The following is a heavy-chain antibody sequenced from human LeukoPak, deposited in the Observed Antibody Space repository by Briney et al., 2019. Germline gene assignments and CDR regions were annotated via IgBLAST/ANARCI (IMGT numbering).Heavy chain of an antibody. D-gene: IGHD5-24*01. Sequence: PSETLSLTCTVSGGSISSGGYYWSWIRQHPGKGLEWIGYIYYSGSTYYNPSLKSRVTISVDTSKNQFSLKLSSVTAADTAVYYCARSRDGYNHDAFDIWGQGTMVTVSS. V-gene: IGHV4-31*03. CDR2: IYYSGST. CDR3: ARSRDGYNHDAFDI. J-gene: IGHJ3*02. CDR1: GGSISSGGYY.